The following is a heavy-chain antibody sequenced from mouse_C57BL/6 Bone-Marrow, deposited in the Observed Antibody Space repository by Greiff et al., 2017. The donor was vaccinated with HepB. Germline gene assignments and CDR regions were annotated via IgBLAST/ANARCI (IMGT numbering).Heavy chain of an antibody. Sequence: DVKLVESGGGLVKPGGSLKLSCAASGFTFSSYAMSWVRQTPEKRLEWVATISDGGSYTYYPDNVKGRFTISRDNAKNNLYLQMSHLKSEDTAMYYCARDDYGSSYGYYAMDYWGQGTSVTVSS. J-gene: IGHJ4*01. CDR1: GFTFSSYA. CDR2: ISDGGSYT. V-gene: IGHV5-4*01. D-gene: IGHD1-1*01. CDR3: ARDDYGSSYGYYAMDY.